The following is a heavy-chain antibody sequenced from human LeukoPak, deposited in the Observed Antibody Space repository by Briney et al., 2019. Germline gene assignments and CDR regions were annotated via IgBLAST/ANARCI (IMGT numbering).Heavy chain of an antibody. J-gene: IGHJ4*02. Sequence: GGSLRLSCAASGFTFSSYTMSWVRQAPGKGLEWVSTITTSDGNTYYADSVKGRFTISRDNSKNTLYLQVNSLRAEDTAVYYCAKGGKWDVTPFDYWGQGTLVTVSS. CDR1: GFTFSSYT. D-gene: IGHD1-26*01. CDR3: AKGGKWDVTPFDY. CDR2: ITTSDGNT. V-gene: IGHV3-23*01.